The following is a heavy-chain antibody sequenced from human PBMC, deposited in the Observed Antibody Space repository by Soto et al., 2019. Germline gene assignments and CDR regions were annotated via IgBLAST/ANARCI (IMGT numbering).Heavy chain of an antibody. V-gene: IGHV1-3*01. Sequence: GASVKVSCKASGYTFTRYAMHWVRQAPGQRLEWMGWINAGNGNTKYSQKFQGRVTITRDTSASTAYMELRSLRSDDTAVYYCARAPPMAGAANCFPPGGREPRVTVP. CDR3: ARAPPMAGAANCFPP. CDR2: INAGNGNT. CDR1: GYTFTRYA. D-gene: IGHD6-19*01. J-gene: IGHJ5*02.